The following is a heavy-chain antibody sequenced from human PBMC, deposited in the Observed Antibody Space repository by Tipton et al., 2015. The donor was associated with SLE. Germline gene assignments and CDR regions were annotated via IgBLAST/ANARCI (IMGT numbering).Heavy chain of an antibody. CDR1: GGSISSSIW. CDR3: ARETEDTGWIHSRDYIYYYYYVDV. V-gene: IGHV4-4*02. Sequence: TLSLTCTVSGGSISSSIWWTWVRQPPGKGLEWIGEIFHSGSTNYNPSLRGRVTMSLDKSKNQFSLELSSVTAADTAVYYCARETEDTGWIHSRDYIYYYYYVDVWGQGTTVTVSS. J-gene: IGHJ6*03. D-gene: IGHD6-19*01. CDR2: IFHSGST.